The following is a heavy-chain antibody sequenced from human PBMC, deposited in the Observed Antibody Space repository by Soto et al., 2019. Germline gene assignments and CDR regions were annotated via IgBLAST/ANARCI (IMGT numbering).Heavy chain of an antibody. CDR2: FRGGT. J-gene: IGHJ4*02. CDR1: GFTFSNYA. Sequence: GGSLRLSCAAAGFTFSNYAMSWVRQAPGKGLEWVSGFRGGTYYADSVEGRFTISRDNSRNTVYLQMNSLRAEDTALYYCAKTKDQYNWNFDSWGQGTLGTVAS. D-gene: IGHD1-1*01. V-gene: IGHV3-23*01. CDR3: AKTKDQYNWNFDS.